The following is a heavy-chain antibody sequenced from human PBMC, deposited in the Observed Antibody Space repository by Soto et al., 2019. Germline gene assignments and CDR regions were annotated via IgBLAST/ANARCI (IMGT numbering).Heavy chain of an antibody. D-gene: IGHD3-10*01. J-gene: IGHJ6*02. CDR1: GFTFSSYG. Sequence: GGSLILSCVASGFTFSSYGMNWVRQGPGKGLEWLSSISKSGTTTYYADSVKGRFTISRDNAKNSLYLQMNSLRAEDTALYYCAKEGGHYYGSGSYSYYGMDVWGQGTTVTVSS. CDR3: AKEGGHYYGSGSYSYYGMDV. CDR2: ISKSGTTT. V-gene: IGHV3-48*04.